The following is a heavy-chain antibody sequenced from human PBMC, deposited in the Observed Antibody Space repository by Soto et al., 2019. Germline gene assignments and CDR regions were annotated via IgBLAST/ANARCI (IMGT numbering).Heavy chain of an antibody. Sequence: SETLSLTYGVYGVSLSGYYWTWIRQPPGKGLEWIGEINPSGGTKYNPSLKSRVSISVDTSKNHFSLKLSSVTAADTAVYYCARGEAYSNYPARWGQGTLVTVSS. CDR1: GVSLSGYY. D-gene: IGHD4-4*01. CDR3: ARGEAYSNYPAR. CDR2: INPSGGT. J-gene: IGHJ4*02. V-gene: IGHV4-34*01.